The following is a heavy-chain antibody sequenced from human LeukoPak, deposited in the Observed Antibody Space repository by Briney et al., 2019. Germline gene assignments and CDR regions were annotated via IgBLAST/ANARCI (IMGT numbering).Heavy chain of an antibody. Sequence: GASVRVSCKASGGTFSSYAISWVRQAPGQGLEWMGGIIPIFVTANYAQKFQGRVTITTDESTSTAYMELSSLRSEDTAVYYCARGRLRFLEWSLGDAFDIWGQGTMVTVSS. J-gene: IGHJ3*02. D-gene: IGHD3-3*01. CDR3: ARGRLRFLEWSLGDAFDI. CDR1: GGTFSSYA. CDR2: IIPIFVTA. V-gene: IGHV1-69*05.